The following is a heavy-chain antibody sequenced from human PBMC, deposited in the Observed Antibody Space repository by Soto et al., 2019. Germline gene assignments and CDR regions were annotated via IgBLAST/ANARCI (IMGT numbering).Heavy chain of an antibody. Sequence: GGSLRLSCAASGFTFSSYSMNWVRQAPGKGLEWVSYISSSSSTIYYADSVKGRFTISRDNAKNSLYLQMNSLRAEDTAVYYCARAPFYGGPFGGFYYYYGMDVWGQGTTVTVSS. CDR3: ARAPFYGGPFGGFYYYYGMDV. CDR1: GFTFSSYS. V-gene: IGHV3-48*01. CDR2: ISSSSSTI. J-gene: IGHJ6*02. D-gene: IGHD4-17*01.